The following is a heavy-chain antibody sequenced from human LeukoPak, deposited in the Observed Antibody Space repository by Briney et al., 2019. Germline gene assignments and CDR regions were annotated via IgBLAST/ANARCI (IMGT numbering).Heavy chain of an antibody. CDR1: GYTFTSYY. Sequence: ASVKVSCKASGYTFTSYYMHWVRQAPGQGLEWMGITNPSGGSTSYAQKFQGRVTMTRDTSTSTVYMELSSLRSEDTAVYYCAREIHRYYFDYWGQGTLVTVSS. CDR2: TNPSGGST. J-gene: IGHJ4*02. V-gene: IGHV1-46*01. D-gene: IGHD1-14*01. CDR3: AREIHRYYFDY.